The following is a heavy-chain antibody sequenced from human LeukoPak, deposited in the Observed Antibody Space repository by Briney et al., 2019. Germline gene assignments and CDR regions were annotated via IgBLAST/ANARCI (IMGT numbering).Heavy chain of an antibody. J-gene: IGHJ4*02. V-gene: IGHV3-23*01. Sequence: PGGSLRLSCAASEFTFGSYAMGWVRQAPGKGLEWVSGIGGSGGSTYYADSVKGRFTISRDNSKNTLYLQMNSLRAEDTAVYYCAKGLRSSGSTLIDYWGQGTLVTVSS. CDR1: EFTFGSYA. CDR2: IGGSGGST. D-gene: IGHD3-22*01. CDR3: AKGLRSSGSTLIDY.